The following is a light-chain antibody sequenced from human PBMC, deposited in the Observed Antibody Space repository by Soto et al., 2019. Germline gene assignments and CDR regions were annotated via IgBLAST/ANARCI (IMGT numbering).Light chain of an antibody. CDR2: DAS. V-gene: IGKV1-33*01. CDR3: QQYENLPLT. CDR1: QDITNY. Sequence: DIPMTQSPSSLSASVGDRLTITCQASQDITNYLNWYQHKPGKAPQLLIYDASSLETGAPPRFSGSGSGTEFAFTISSLQPEDTATYYCQQYENLPLTFGGGTKVEI. J-gene: IGKJ4*01.